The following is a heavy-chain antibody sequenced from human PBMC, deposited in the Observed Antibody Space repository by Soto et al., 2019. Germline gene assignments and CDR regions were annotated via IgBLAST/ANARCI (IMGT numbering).Heavy chain of an antibody. CDR3: ATEPPRNYSAQSYYYSGMDV. Sequence: ASGKVSCKVSGYTLTELSMHWVRQAPRKGLEWMGGFDPEDGETIYAQKFQGRVTMTEGTSTDTAYMELSSLRSEDTAAYYCATEPPRNYSAQSYYYSGMDVWGQGTTVTVSS. V-gene: IGHV1-24*01. J-gene: IGHJ6*02. D-gene: IGHD4-4*01. CDR1: GYTLTELS. CDR2: FDPEDGET.